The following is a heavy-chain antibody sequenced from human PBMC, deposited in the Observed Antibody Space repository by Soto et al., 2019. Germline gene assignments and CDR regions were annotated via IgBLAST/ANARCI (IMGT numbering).Heavy chain of an antibody. CDR1: GFTFTRYS. J-gene: IGHJ4*02. CDR2: ISSTTNYI. Sequence: GGSLRLSCAASGFTFTRYSMNWVRQAPGKGLEWVSSISSTTNYIYYGDSMKGRFTISRDNAKNSLYLEMNSMRAEDTAVYYCARESEDLTSNFDYWGQGTLVTVSS. V-gene: IGHV3-21*06. CDR3: ARESEDLTSNFDY.